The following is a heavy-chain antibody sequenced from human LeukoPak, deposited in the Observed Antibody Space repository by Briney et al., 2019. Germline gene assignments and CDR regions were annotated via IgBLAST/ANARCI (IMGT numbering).Heavy chain of an antibody. Sequence: QTGGSLRLSCAASGFTFSSYAMSWVRQAPGKGLEWVSAISGSGGSTYYADSVKGRFTISRDNSKNTLYLQMNSPRAEDTAVYYCAKLYCSSTSCYDYWGQGTLVTVSS. V-gene: IGHV3-23*01. CDR2: ISGSGGST. CDR3: AKLYCSSTSCYDY. CDR1: GFTFSSYA. J-gene: IGHJ4*02. D-gene: IGHD2-2*01.